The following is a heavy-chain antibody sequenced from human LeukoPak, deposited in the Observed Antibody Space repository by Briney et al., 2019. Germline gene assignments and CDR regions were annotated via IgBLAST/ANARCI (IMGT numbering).Heavy chain of an antibody. J-gene: IGHJ4*02. Sequence: GGSLRLSCAASGFTFSSYEMNWVRHAPGKGLVWVSRTDPNGITTYADSVKGRFTISRDNAKNTLYLQMNGLRADDTAIYCCTRSGGIIDYWGQGTLVTVSS. CDR2: TDPNGIT. D-gene: IGHD3-10*01. V-gene: IGHV3-74*03. CDR3: TRSGGIIDY. CDR1: GFTFSSYE.